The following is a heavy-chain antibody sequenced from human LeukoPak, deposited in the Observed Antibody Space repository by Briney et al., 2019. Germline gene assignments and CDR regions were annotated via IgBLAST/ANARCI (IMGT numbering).Heavy chain of an antibody. CDR1: GFTFSSYG. Sequence: PGRSLRLSCAASGFTFSSYGMLWVRQAPGKGLEWVAIISNNENDKYYADSVKGRFTISRDNSKNTLYLQMNSLRAGDTAVYYCANQCGGGCSVDLWGQGTLVTVSS. V-gene: IGHV3-30*18. CDR2: ISNNENDK. D-gene: IGHD2-21*02. CDR3: ANQCGGGCSVDL. J-gene: IGHJ4*02.